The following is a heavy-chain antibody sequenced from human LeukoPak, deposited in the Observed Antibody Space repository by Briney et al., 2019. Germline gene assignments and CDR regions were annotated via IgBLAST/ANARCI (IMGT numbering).Heavy chain of an antibody. J-gene: IGHJ4*02. D-gene: IGHD3-22*01. Sequence: GGSLRLSCAASGFTFSSYGMHWVRQAPGKGLEWVAVISYDGSNKYYADSVKGRFTISRDNSKNTLYLQMNSLRAEDAAVYYCAKDGPPYWSYYDSSGYYADYWGQGTLVTVSS. CDR1: GFTFSSYG. CDR2: ISYDGSNK. V-gene: IGHV3-30*18. CDR3: AKDGPPYWSYYDSSGYYADY.